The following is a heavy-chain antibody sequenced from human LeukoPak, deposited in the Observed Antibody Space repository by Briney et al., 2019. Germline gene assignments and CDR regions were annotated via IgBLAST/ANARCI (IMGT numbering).Heavy chain of an antibody. CDR1: GFTFSSYA. CDR3: ARDPYLTGIAAAPLPQH. V-gene: IGHV3-30-3*01. J-gene: IGHJ1*01. CDR2: ISYDGSNK. Sequence: PGGSLRLSCAASGFTFSSYAMHWVRQAPGKGLEWVAVISYDGSNKYYADPVKGRFTISRDNSKNTLYLQMNSLRTEDTAVYYCARDPYLTGIAAAPLPQHWGQGTLVTVSS. D-gene: IGHD6-13*01.